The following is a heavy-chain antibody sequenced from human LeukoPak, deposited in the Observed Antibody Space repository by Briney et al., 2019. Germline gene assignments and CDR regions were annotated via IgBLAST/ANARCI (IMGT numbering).Heavy chain of an antibody. CDR1: GFTFSSYE. Sequence: GGSLRLSWAAAGFTFSSYEMNWVRQAPGKGLEWVSYISSSGSTIYYADSVKGRFTISRDNAKNSLYLQMNSLRAEDTAVYYCAELGITMIGGVWGKGTTVTISS. D-gene: IGHD3-10*02. J-gene: IGHJ6*04. CDR3: AELGITMIGGV. CDR2: ISSSGSTI. V-gene: IGHV3-48*03.